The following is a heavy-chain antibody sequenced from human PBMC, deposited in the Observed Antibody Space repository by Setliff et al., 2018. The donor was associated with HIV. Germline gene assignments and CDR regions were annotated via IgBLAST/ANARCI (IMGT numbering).Heavy chain of an antibody. CDR1: GGSFSGYY. J-gene: IGHJ3*02. Sequence: PSETLSLTCAVYGGSFSGYYWSWIRQPPGKGLEWIGEINHSGSTNYNPSLKSQVTISVDTSKNQFSLKLSSVTAADTAVYYCASDTGATPDAFDIWGQGTMVTVSS. CDR3: ASDTGATPDAFDI. V-gene: IGHV4-34*01. CDR2: INHSGST. D-gene: IGHD1-26*01.